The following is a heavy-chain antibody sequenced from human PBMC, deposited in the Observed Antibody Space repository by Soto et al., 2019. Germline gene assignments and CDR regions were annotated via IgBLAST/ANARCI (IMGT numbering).Heavy chain of an antibody. V-gene: IGHV3-23*01. D-gene: IGHD2-15*01. CDR2: ISGSGGST. CDR1: GFTFSSYA. CDR3: AKGAACEDIVVVVAATCLMDV. J-gene: IGHJ6*03. Sequence: GGSLRLSCAASGFTFSSYAMSWVRQAPGKGLEWVSAISGSGGSTYYADSVKGRFTISRDNSKNTLYLQMNSLRAEDTAVYYYAKGAACEDIVVVVAATCLMDVWGKGTTVTVSS.